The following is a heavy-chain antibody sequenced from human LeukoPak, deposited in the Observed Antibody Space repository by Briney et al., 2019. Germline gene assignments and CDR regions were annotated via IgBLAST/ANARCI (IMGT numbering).Heavy chain of an antibody. CDR3: ARDRAVAGTPHWYFDL. D-gene: IGHD6-19*01. J-gene: IGHJ2*01. Sequence: PGGSLRLSCAASGFTFSSYEMNWVRQAPGKGLEWVSYISSSGSTIYYADSVKGRFTISRDNAKNSLYLQMNSLRAEDTAVYYRARDRAVAGTPHWYFDLWGRGTLVTVSS. CDR2: ISSSGSTI. V-gene: IGHV3-48*03. CDR1: GFTFSSYE.